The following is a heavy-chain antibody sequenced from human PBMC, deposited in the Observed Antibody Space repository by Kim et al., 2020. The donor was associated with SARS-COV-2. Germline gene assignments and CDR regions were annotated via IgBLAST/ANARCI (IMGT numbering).Heavy chain of an antibody. CDR2: IDPSDSYT. D-gene: IGHD3-22*01. V-gene: IGHV5-10-1*01. Sequence: GESLKISCKGSGYSFTSYWISWVRQMPGKGLEWMGRIDPSDSYTNYSPSFQGHVPISADKSISTAYLQWSSLKASDTAMYYCARSITMIVVDWYFDLWGRGTLVTVSS. CDR1: GYSFTSYW. CDR3: ARSITMIVVDWYFDL. J-gene: IGHJ2*01.